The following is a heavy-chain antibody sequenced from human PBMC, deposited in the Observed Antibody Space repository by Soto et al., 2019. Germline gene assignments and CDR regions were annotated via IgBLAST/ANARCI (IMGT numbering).Heavy chain of an antibody. CDR1: GFTFSSYG. D-gene: IGHD2-15*01. CDR2: IWYDGSHK. CDR3: ARTGGPDRSYYYYYGMDV. V-gene: IGHV3-33*01. Sequence: QVQLVESGGGVVQPGRSLRLSCAASGFTFSSYGMHWVRQAPGKGLEWVAVIWYDGSHKYYADSVKGRFTISRDNSKNTLYLHMNSLRAEDTAVYYGARTGGPDRSYYYYYGMDVWGQWTTVTVSS. J-gene: IGHJ6*02.